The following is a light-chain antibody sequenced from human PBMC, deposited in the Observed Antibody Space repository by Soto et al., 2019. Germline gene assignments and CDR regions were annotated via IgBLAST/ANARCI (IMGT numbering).Light chain of an antibody. CDR2: EVS. Sequence: DVVMTQSPLSLPVTLGQPPSISCKSSQSLLHITGETFLFWYLQKPGQSPQLLIYEVSTRVSGVPDRFSGSGSGTDFTLEISRVETDDVGIYYCMQSTQLPPTFGQGTRLEIK. CDR1: QSLLHITGETF. CDR3: MQSTQLPPT. J-gene: IGKJ5*01. V-gene: IGKV2D-29*02.